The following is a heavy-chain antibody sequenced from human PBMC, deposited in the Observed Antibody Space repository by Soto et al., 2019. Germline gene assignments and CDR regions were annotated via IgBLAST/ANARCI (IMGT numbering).Heavy chain of an antibody. Sequence: QVQLVQSGAEVKKPGSSVKVSCKPSGGTFTSYTFSWVRQAPGQGFEWMGRIIPFLSITNYAQKFQGRVSITADKSTSTAYMELSSLTSEDTALYFGARTPTRNTDYAYFDLWGQGTLVTVSS. V-gene: IGHV1-69*02. CDR3: ARTPTRNTDYAYFDL. J-gene: IGHJ4*02. CDR1: GGTFTSYT. D-gene: IGHD4-17*01. CDR2: IIPFLSIT.